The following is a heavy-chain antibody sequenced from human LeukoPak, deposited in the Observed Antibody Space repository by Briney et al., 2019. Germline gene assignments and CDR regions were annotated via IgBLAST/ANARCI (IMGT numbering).Heavy chain of an antibody. CDR2: INHSGST. D-gene: IGHD2-2*01. V-gene: IGHV4-34*01. J-gene: IGHJ3*02. Sequence: SETLSLTCAVYGGSFSGYYWSWIRQPPGKGLEWIGEINHSGSTNYNPSLKSRVTISVDTSKNQFSLKLSSVTAADTAVYYCARYCSSTSCYRAFDIWGQGTMVTVSS. CDR1: GGSFSGYY. CDR3: ARYCSSTSCYRAFDI.